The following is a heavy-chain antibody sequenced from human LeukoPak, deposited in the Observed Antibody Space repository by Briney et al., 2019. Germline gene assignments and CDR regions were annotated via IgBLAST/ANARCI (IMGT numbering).Heavy chain of an antibody. CDR2: MNPNSGNT. J-gene: IGHJ4*02. CDR1: GYTFTSYD. D-gene: IGHD2-15*01. Sequence: AASVKVSCKASGYTFTSYDINWVRQATGQGLEWMGWMNPNSGNTGYAQKFQGRVTMTEETATDTAYMELSSLRSEDTAVYYCATDMVGYCSGDRCYSEAYWGQGTLVTVSS. V-gene: IGHV1-8*01. CDR3: ATDMVGYCSGDRCYSEAY.